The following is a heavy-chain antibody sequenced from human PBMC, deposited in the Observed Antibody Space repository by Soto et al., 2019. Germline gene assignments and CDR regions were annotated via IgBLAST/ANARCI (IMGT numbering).Heavy chain of an antibody. CDR2: IKDDGREK. D-gene: IGHD6-19*01. J-gene: IGHJ6*02. V-gene: IGHV3-7*05. CDR3: ARDWGTPGRGSAVGYYYHYGMDV. Sequence: EVQLVESGGGLVQPGGSLRLSCLASEFTFNTYWMNWVRQAPGRGLEWVANIKDDGREKYYVDSVKGRFTISRDNAKNSLYLQMNSLRGEDTAVDFCARDWGTPGRGSAVGYYYHYGMDVWGQGTTVTVSS. CDR1: EFTFNTYW.